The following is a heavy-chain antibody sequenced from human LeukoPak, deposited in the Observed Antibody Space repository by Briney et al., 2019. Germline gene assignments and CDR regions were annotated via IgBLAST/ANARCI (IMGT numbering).Heavy chain of an antibody. J-gene: IGHJ4*02. CDR3: ARIVGGINEEFDY. Sequence: GGSLRLSCAASGFTFSSYAMHWVRQAPGKGLEWVAVISYDGSNKYYADSVKGRFTISRDNAKNSLYLQMSSLRVEDTAVYYCARIVGGINEEFDYWGQGTLVTVSS. D-gene: IGHD1-26*01. V-gene: IGHV3-30-3*01. CDR2: ISYDGSNK. CDR1: GFTFSSYA.